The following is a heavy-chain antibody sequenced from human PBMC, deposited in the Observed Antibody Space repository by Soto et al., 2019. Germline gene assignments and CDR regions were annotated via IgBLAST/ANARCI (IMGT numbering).Heavy chain of an antibody. J-gene: IGHJ4*02. CDR1: GLTFCSYA. Sequence: GGSPRLSCAASGLTFCSYAMSWVRQAPGKGLEWVSAISGSGGSTYYADSVKGRFTISRDNSKNTLYLQMNSLRAEDTAVYYCAKVTFRYYFDYWGQGTLVTVSS. CDR3: AKVTFRYYFDY. CDR2: ISGSGGST. D-gene: IGHD2-21*02. V-gene: IGHV3-23*01.